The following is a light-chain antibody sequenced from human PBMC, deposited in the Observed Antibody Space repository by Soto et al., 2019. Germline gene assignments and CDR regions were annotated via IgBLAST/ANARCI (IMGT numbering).Light chain of an antibody. J-gene: IGKJ4*01. CDR1: QNINNY. CDR3: QQRTDWPPLT. CDR2: DAS. V-gene: IGKV3-11*01. Sequence: EIVLTQSPGTLSLSPGDTATLSCGASQNINNYLAWYQQKSGQAPRLLIFDASNRATGIPPRFSGRGSGTDFTLTISSLEPEDFAVYYCQQRTDWPPLTFGGGTKVDIK.